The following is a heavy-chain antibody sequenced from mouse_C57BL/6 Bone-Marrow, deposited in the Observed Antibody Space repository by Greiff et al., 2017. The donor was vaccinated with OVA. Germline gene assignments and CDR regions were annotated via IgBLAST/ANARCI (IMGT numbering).Heavy chain of an antibody. D-gene: IGHD4-1*01. Sequence: VQLQHPGAELVKPGASVKLSCKASGYTFTSYWITWVKQRPGQGLEWIGDIYPGSGSTNYNEKFKSKATLTVDTSSSTAYMQLSSLTSEDSAVYYCASTGTYFDYWGQGTTLTGSS. J-gene: IGHJ2*01. CDR1: GYTFTSYW. CDR2: IYPGSGST. V-gene: IGHV1-55*01. CDR3: ASTGTYFDY.